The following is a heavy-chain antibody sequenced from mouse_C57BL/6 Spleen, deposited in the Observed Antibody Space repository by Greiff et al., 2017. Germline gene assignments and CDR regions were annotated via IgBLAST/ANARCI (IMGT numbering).Heavy chain of an antibody. CDR3: APIYYGMEEGAGCAD. J-gene: IGHJ3*01. D-gene: IGHD2-1*01. CDR2: INPSSGYT. Sequence: QVQLQQSGAELARPGASVKMSCKASGYTFTSYTMPWVKQRPGQGLEWIGYINPSSGYTNYNQKFKDKATLTADKSSSTAYMQLSSLTSEDSAVYYCAPIYYGMEEGAGCADWGQGTLVSASA. CDR1: GYTFTSYT. V-gene: IGHV1-4*01.